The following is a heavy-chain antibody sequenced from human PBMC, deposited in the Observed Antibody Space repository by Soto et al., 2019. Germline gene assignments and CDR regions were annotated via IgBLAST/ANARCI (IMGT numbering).Heavy chain of an antibody. CDR1: GGSTSGSY. J-gene: IGHJ5*02. D-gene: IGHD5-12*01. Sequence: SETLSLTCNVTGGSTSGSYWSWVRQSPGRGLEWIGYIHYSGTTTYSPSLRSRVTISLDPSESQFSLKLTSVTAADTAIYYCARESIGGWLLSWGRGSLVTVSS. CDR2: IHYSGTT. CDR3: ARESIGGWLLS. V-gene: IGHV4-59*01.